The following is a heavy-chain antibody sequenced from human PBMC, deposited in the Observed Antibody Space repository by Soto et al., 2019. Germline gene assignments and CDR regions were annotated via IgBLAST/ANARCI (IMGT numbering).Heavy chain of an antibody. D-gene: IGHD3-22*01. V-gene: IGHV1-69*06. CDR3: ARDQGHYYDSSGTDAFDI. CDR1: GGTFSSYA. CDR2: IIPIFGTA. J-gene: IGHJ3*02. Sequence: GASVKVSCKASGGTFSSYAISWVRQAPGQGLEWMGGIIPIFGTANYAQKFQGRVTITADKSTSTAYMELSSLRSEDTAVYYCARDQGHYYDSSGTDAFDICGQGTMVTVSS.